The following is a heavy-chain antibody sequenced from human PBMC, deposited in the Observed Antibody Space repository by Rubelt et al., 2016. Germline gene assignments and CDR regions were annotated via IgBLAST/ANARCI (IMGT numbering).Heavy chain of an antibody. J-gene: IGHJ4*02. CDR3: ASGGGGYAFDF. CDR2: INHSGST. D-gene: IGHD1-26*01. V-gene: IGHV4-34*01. Sequence: WIGEINHSGSTNYNPSLKSRVTMSVDTSKNPFSLTLISLPAADTAIYYCASGGGGYAFDFWGQGTLVTVSS.